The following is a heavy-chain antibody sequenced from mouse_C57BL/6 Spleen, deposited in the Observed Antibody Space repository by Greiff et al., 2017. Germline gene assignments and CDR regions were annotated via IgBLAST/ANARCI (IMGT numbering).Heavy chain of an antibody. CDR2: IWSGGST. D-gene: IGHD2-4*01. CDR3: ARNWDDYDGVYFDY. Sequence: VKLMESGPGLVQPSQSLSITCTVSGFSLTSYGVHWVRQSPGKGLEWLGVIWSGGSTDYNAAFISRLSISKDNSKSQVFFKMNSLQADDTAIYYCARNWDDYDGVYFDYWGQGTTLTVSS. V-gene: IGHV2-2*01. J-gene: IGHJ2*01. CDR1: GFSLTSYG.